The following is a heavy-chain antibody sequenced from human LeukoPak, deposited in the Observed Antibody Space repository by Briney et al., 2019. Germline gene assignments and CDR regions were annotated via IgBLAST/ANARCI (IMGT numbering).Heavy chain of an antibody. CDR2: IYSGGDT. V-gene: IGHV3-66*01. D-gene: IGHD6-19*01. J-gene: IGHJ4*02. Sequence: GGSLRLSCAASGFTVSSNYMGWVRQAPGKGLEWVSVIYSGGDTYYADSVKGRFTISRDNSKNMIYPEMSSLKTEDTAVYYCAKERNLEIAVAGTIFDYWGQGTLVTISS. CDR1: GFTVSSNY. CDR3: AKERNLEIAVAGTIFDY.